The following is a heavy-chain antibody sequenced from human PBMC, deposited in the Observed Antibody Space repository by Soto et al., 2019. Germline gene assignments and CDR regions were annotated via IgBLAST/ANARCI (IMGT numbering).Heavy chain of an antibody. J-gene: IGHJ5*02. CDR2: IYYSGST. Sequence: SETLSLTCTVSGGSISSYYWSWIRQPPGKGLEWIGYIYYSGSTNYNPSLKSRVTISVDTSKNQFSLKLSSVTAADTAVYYCARWGYSYGVNWFDPWGQGTLVTVSS. V-gene: IGHV4-59*01. D-gene: IGHD5-18*01. CDR3: ARWGYSYGVNWFDP. CDR1: GGSISSYY.